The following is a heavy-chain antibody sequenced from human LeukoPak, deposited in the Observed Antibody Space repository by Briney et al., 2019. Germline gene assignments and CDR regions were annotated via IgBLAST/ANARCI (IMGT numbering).Heavy chain of an antibody. Sequence: GGSLRLSCAASGFTFSSYSMNWVRQAPGKGLEWVSSISSSSSYIYYADSVKGRFTISRDNARNSLYLQMNSLRAEDTAVYYCARAGGYSYGFSELDYWGQGTLVTVSS. CDR3: ARAGGYSYGFSELDY. V-gene: IGHV3-21*01. CDR1: GFTFSSYS. CDR2: ISSSSSYI. D-gene: IGHD5-18*01. J-gene: IGHJ4*02.